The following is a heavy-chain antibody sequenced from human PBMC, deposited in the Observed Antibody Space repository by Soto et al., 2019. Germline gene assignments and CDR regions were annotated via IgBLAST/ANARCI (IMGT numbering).Heavy chain of an antibody. J-gene: IGHJ4*02. Sequence: SETLSLTCTVSGASISSYYWGWIRQPPGKGLEWIGYFFYRGSTNYNPSLKSRVTMSADTSKNQFSLKLSSVTASDPAVYYCTSPGGVAAKIDYWGQGALVTVSS. CDR2: FFYRGST. CDR3: TSPGGVAAKIDY. CDR1: GASISSYY. D-gene: IGHD5-12*01. V-gene: IGHV4-59*08.